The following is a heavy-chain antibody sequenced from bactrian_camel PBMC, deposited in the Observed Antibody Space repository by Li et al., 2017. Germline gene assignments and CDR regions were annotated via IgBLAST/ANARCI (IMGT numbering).Heavy chain of an antibody. Sequence: HVQLVESGGGSVQAGGSLRLSCTASGFTFDDSDVGWFRQAPGDECELVSTIRSDGITYYADSVKGRFTISRDNAKSMVYLEMNSLRPEDTAMYYCAAVAEGRTVGGGVSLWTLFESGYWGQGTQVTVS. V-gene: IGHV3S63*01. CDR3: AAVAEGRTVGGGVSLWTLFESGY. D-gene: IGHD3*01. CDR1: GFTFDDSD. CDR2: IRSDGIT. J-gene: IGHJ4*01.